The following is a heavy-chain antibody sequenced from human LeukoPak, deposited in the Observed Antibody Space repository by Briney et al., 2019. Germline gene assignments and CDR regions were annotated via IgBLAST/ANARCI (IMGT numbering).Heavy chain of an antibody. CDR3: ARVSGTYYYYGMDA. CDR2: ISYDGSNK. J-gene: IGHJ6*02. D-gene: IGHD1-7*01. V-gene: IGHV3-30-3*01. CDR1: GFTFSSYA. Sequence: PGGSLRLSCAASGFTFSSYAMHWVRQAPGKGLEWVAVISYDGSNKYYADSVKGRFTISRDNSKNTLYLQMNSLRAEDTAVYYCARVSGTYYYYGMDAWGQGTTVTVSS.